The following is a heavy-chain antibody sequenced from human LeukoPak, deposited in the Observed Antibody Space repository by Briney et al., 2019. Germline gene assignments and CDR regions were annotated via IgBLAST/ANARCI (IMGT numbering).Heavy chain of an antibody. CDR2: INPNSGGST. V-gene: IGHV1-46*04. CDR3: ARAYSSSWYYFDY. CDR1: GYTFTGYY. J-gene: IGHJ4*02. D-gene: IGHD6-13*01. Sequence: ASVKVSCKASGYTFTGYYMHWVRQAPGQGVEWMGWINPNSGGSTSYAQRLQGRVTMTRNTCTSTVYMELSSLRSEDTAVYYCARAYSSSWYYFDYWGQGTLVTVSS.